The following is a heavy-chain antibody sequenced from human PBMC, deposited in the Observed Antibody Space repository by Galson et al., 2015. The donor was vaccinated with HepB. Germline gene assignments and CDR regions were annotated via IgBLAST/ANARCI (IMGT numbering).Heavy chain of an antibody. CDR3: ATENLRRYYFDY. CDR2: IYSGAPGTT. CDR1: GFTVSSNY. J-gene: IGHJ4*02. D-gene: IGHD1-14*01. Sequence: SLRLSCAASGFTVSSNYMNWVRQAPGEGLEWVSVIYSGAPGTTYYADSVKGRFTISRDHSKNTLHLQMNSLRAEDTAVYYCATENLRRYYFDYWGQGTLVTVSS. V-gene: IGHV3-53*01.